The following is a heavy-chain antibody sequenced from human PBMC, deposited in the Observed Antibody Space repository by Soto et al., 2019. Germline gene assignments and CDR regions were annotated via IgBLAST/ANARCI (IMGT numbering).Heavy chain of an antibody. D-gene: IGHD6-13*01. Sequence: PSETLSLTCNVSGDSIRSYYWSWIRQPPGRGLEWIGYIYYSGNTDYNPSLKSRVTISVDTSKNHFSLKLKSVTAADTGVYYCARYGASGSRRYWYFDLWGRGTLVTVSS. CDR3: ARYGASGSRRYWYFDL. CDR1: GDSIRSYY. CDR2: IYYSGNT. V-gene: IGHV4-59*01. J-gene: IGHJ2*01.